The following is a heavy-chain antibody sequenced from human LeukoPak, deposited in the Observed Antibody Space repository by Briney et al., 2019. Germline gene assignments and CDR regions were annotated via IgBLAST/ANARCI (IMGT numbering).Heavy chain of an antibody. CDR1: GFTFSSYE. CDR3: AKGYSYGYGDVLYIDY. CDR2: ISSDRTNK. Sequence: GGSLRLSCAASGFTFSSYEMNWVRQAPGKGLEWVAVISSDRTNKYYADSVRGRFTISRDNSKNTLYLQMNSLRVEDSAVYYCAKGYSYGYGDVLYIDYWGQGTLVTVYS. V-gene: IGHV3-30*18. D-gene: IGHD5-18*01. J-gene: IGHJ4*02.